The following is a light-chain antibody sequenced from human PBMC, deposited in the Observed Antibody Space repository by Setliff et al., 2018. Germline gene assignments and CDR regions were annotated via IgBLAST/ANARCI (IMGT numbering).Light chain of an antibody. CDR1: SSDVGSYDL. CDR2: EVS. Sequence: QSVLAQPASVSGSPGQSITISCTGTSSDVGSYDLVSWYQQHPGKAPKLMIYEVSKRSSGVSNRFSGSKSGNTASLTISGLQAEDAADYYCCSYAGSTTYVVFGGGTQLTVL. J-gene: IGLJ2*01. V-gene: IGLV2-23*02. CDR3: CSYAGSTTYVV.